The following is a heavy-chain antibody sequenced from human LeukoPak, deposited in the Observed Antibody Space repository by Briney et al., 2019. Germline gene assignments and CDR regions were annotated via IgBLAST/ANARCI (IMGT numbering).Heavy chain of an antibody. J-gene: IGHJ4*02. D-gene: IGHD2-15*01. CDR1: GFTVSSDY. Sequence: PGGSLRLSCAASGFTVSSDYMSWVRQAPGKGLEWVSVISGGGNTYYADTVKSRFTISRDNSKNTLYLQMHSLRAEDTAVYYCARDPYCSGGSCYQGWGQGTLVTVSS. V-gene: IGHV3-66*01. CDR2: ISGGGNT. CDR3: ARDPYCSGGSCYQG.